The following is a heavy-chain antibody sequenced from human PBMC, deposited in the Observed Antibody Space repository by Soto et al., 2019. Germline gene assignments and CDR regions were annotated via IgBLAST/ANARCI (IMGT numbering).Heavy chain of an antibody. J-gene: IGHJ4*02. V-gene: IGHV2-26*01. CDR3: ARTYYDFWSGYYTGGGVDY. CDR2: IFSNDEK. Sequence: QVTLKESGPVLVKPTETLTLTCTVSGFSLSNARMGVSWISQPPGKALEWLAHIFSNDEKSYSTSLKSRLTISKDTSKSQVVLTMTNMDPVDTATYYCARTYYDFWSGYYTGGGVDYWGQGTLVTVSS. CDR1: GFSLSNARMG. D-gene: IGHD3-3*01.